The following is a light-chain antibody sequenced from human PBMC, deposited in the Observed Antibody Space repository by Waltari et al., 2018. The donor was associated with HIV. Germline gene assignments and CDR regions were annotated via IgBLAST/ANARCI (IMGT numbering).Light chain of an antibody. CDR1: SSNVGSYNL. J-gene: IGLJ2*01. CDR3: CSYTGTNPFLL. Sequence: QSALTQPASVSGSPGQSITISCTGTSSNVGSYNLVSWYQQHPGIAPKLMIYEVSKRPSGVSNRVSGSKSGNTASLTISGLQAEDEADYYCCSYTGTNPFLLFGGGTKLTVL. CDR2: EVS. V-gene: IGLV2-23*02.